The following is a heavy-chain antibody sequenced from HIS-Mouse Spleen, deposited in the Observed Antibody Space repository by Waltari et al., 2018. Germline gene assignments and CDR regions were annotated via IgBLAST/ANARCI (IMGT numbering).Heavy chain of an antibody. CDR1: GYSISSGYY. V-gene: IGHV4-38-2*02. J-gene: IGHJ6*02. CDR3: ARALEYSSSWYYYYYGMDV. D-gene: IGHD6-13*01. Sequence: QVQLQESGPGLVKPSETRSLTCTVSGYSISSGYYWGWIRQPPGKGLEWIGSIYHSGSTAYNPSLRSRVTISVDTSKNQFALRLSSVTAADTAVYYCARALEYSSSWYYYYYGMDVWGQGTTVTVSS. CDR2: IYHSGST.